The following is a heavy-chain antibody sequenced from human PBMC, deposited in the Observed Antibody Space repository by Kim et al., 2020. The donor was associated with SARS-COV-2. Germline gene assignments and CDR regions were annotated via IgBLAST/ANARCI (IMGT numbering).Heavy chain of an antibody. J-gene: IGHJ4*02. CDR3: AYSTTWCYDF. CDR1: GHLFTAYY. CDR2: INPSGGTR. V-gene: IGHV1-46*01. D-gene: IGHD6-13*01. Sequence: ASVKVSCRSSGHLFTAYYIHWVRQAPGQGLEWMAVINPSGGTRTYGQKFEGRVTLTWDTSTSTVQMDLTRLTSEDTAIYYCAYSTTWCYDFWGQGTLVTVSS.